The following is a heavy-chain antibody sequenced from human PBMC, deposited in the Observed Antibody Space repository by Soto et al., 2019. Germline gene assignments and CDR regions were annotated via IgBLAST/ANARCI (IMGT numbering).Heavy chain of an antibody. D-gene: IGHD1-20*01. V-gene: IGHV3-23*01. Sequence: EVQLLESGGGLVQPGGSLRLSCAASGVTFSSYAMSWVRQAPGKGLEWVSGISGTRGANTYYADSLKGRFTISRDNSKNTLYLQMNSRRAEDTVIYYCAKVGYNLNWDVWGQGTTVTVSS. J-gene: IGHJ6*02. CDR2: ISGTRGANT. CDR1: GVTFSSYA. CDR3: AKVGYNLNWDV.